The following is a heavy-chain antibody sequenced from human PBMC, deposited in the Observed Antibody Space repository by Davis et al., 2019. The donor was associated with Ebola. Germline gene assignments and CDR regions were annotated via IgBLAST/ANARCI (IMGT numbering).Heavy chain of an antibody. Sequence: AASVKVSCKASGYTFTGYYIHWVRQAPGQGLEWMGWINPNSGDTKYSQKFQGWVTMTRDTPISTAYMELNRLTSDDTAVYYFARDRVCSGATCYAYFDFWGQGTLVTVSS. D-gene: IGHD2-15*01. CDR2: INPNSGDT. CDR1: GYTFTGYY. V-gene: IGHV1-2*04. CDR3: ARDRVCSGATCYAYFDF. J-gene: IGHJ4*02.